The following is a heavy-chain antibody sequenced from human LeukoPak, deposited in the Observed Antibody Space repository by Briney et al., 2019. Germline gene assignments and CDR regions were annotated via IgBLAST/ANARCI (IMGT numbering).Heavy chain of an antibody. J-gene: IGHJ3*02. D-gene: IGHD2-2*01. CDR1: GGSISSYY. CDR3: AREYHCSSTSCQVYDAFDI. V-gene: IGHV4-4*07. Sequence: SETLSLTRTVSGGSISSYYWSWLRQPAGKGLEWIGRIYTSGSTNYNPSLKSRVTMSVDTSKNQFSLKLSSVTAADTAVYYCAREYHCSSTSCQVYDAFDIWGQGTMVTVSS. CDR2: IYTSGST.